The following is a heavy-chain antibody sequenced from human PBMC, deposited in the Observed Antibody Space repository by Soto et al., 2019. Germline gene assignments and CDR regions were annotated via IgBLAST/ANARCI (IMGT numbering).Heavy chain of an antibody. D-gene: IGHD2-15*01. CDR3: VKVGAQDAFDI. CDR2: ISSNGGST. CDR1: GFTFSSYD. J-gene: IGHJ3*02. V-gene: IGHV3-64D*06. Sequence: PGGSLRLSCSASGFTFSSYDMHWVRQAPGKGLEYVLAISSNGGSTYYADSVKGRFTISRDNSKNTLYLQMSSLRAEDTAVYYCVKVGAQDAFDIWGQGT.